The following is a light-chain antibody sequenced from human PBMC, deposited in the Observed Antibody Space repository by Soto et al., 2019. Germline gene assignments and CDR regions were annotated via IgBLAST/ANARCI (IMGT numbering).Light chain of an antibody. CDR3: QQYNTFPLT. V-gene: IGKV1-5*03. Sequence: DIQMTQSPSTLSASVGDRVTITCRASQSISTWFAWYQQKPGKAPNLLIYKASNLDGGVPSRFSGSGSGTEFTITISSLQPADFATYYSQQYNTFPLTFGGGTTVEIK. CDR2: KAS. CDR1: QSISTW. J-gene: IGKJ4*01.